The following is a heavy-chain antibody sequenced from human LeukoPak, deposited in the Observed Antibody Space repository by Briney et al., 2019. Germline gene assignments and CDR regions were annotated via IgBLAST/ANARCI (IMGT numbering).Heavy chain of an antibody. CDR2: IYPSDSDT. J-gene: IGHJ4*02. Sequence: PGESLKVSCKGSGYSFTSYWIGWVRQMPGKGLEWMGIIYPSDSDTRYSPAFQGQVTISADKSISAAYLQWSSLKASDTAMYYCARHSIAAGPLDYWGQGTLVTVSS. CDR1: GYSFTSYW. D-gene: IGHD6-13*01. V-gene: IGHV5-51*01. CDR3: ARHSIAAGPLDY.